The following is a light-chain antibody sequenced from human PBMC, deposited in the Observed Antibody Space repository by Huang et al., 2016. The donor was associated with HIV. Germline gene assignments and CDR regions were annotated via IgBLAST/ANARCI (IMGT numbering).Light chain of an antibody. Sequence: DIQMTQSPSSLSASVGARVTITCRASQSISSYLNWYQQKPGKAPKLLIYASSSMQSGGPSRFSGSGSGTDFTLTISSLQPEDFATYYCQQSYSSLTFGGGTKVEIK. CDR1: QSISSY. J-gene: IGKJ4*01. CDR2: ASS. V-gene: IGKV1-39*01. CDR3: QQSYSSLT.